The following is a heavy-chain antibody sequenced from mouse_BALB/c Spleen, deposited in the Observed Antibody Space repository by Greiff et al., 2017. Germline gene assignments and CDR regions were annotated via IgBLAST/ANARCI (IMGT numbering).Heavy chain of an antibody. CDR2: INPDSSTI. CDR3: ARRGPRYYYAMDY. D-gene: IGHD3-3*01. CDR1: GFDFSRYW. J-gene: IGHJ4*01. Sequence: EVKLMESGGGLVQPGGSLKLSCAASGFDFSRYWMSWVRQAPGKGLEWIGEINPDSSTINYTPSLKDKFIISRDNAKNTLYLQMSKVRSEDTALYYCARRGPRYYYAMDYWGQGTSVTVSS. V-gene: IGHV4-1*02.